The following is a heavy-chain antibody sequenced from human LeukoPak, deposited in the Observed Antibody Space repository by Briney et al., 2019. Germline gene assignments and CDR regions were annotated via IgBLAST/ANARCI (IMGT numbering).Heavy chain of an antibody. CDR1: GGSVSSTTYF. D-gene: IGHD3-10*01. J-gene: IGHJ4*02. Sequence: SQTLSLTCTVSGGSVSSTTYFWSWTRQPPGKGLEWIASINYSGSTYYNPSLKSRVTISVDTSDNQFSLKLSSVTAADTAVYYCARYVVYGSGKYYFDYWGQGTLVTVS. CDR2: INYSGST. CDR3: ARYVVYGSGKYYFDY. V-gene: IGHV4-39*01.